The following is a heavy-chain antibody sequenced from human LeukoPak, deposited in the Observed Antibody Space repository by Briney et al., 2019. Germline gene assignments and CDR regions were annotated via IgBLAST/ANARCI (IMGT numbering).Heavy chain of an antibody. D-gene: IGHD6-13*01. CDR3: ARDSVIAAAGTAYYFDY. CDR2: INWNGGST. Sequence: GGSLRLSCAASGFTFDDYGMSWVRQAPGKGLEWVSGINWNGGSTGYADSVKGRFTISRDNAKNSLYLQMNSLRAEDTALYYCARDSVIAAAGTAYYFDYWGQGTLVTVSS. CDR1: GFTFDDYG. V-gene: IGHV3-20*04. J-gene: IGHJ4*02.